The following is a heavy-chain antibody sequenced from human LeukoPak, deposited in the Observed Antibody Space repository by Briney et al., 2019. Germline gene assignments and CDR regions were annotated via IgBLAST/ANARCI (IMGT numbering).Heavy chain of an antibody. CDR3: AKERGLEGDFWCGYYLNWFDP. D-gene: IGHD3-3*01. J-gene: IGHJ5*02. CDR2: ISGSGGST. Sequence: GGSLRLSCAASGFTFSSYAMSWVRQAPGTGLEWVSAISGSGGSTYYADSVKGRVTISRDNSKNTLNLQMDSLRAEDTAVYYCAKERGLEGDFWCGYYLNWFDPWGQGTLVTVSS. V-gene: IGHV3-23*01. CDR1: GFTFSSYA.